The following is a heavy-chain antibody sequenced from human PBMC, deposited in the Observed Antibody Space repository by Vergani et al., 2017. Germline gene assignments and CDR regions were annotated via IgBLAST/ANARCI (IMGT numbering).Heavy chain of an antibody. J-gene: IGHJ3*02. CDR2: INPSGGST. D-gene: IGHD3-10*01. V-gene: IGHV1-46*03. CDR1: GYTLTELS. Sequence: QVQLVQSGAEVKKPGASVKVSCKVSGYTLTELSMHWVRQAPGQGLEWMGIINPSGGSTSYAQKFQGRVTMTRDTSTSTVYMELSSLRSEDTAVYYCARWGITMVRGVISVYAFDIWGQGTMVTVSS. CDR3: ARWGITMVRGVISVYAFDI.